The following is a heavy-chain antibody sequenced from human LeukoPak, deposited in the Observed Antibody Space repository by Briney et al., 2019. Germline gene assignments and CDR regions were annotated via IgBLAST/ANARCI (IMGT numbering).Heavy chain of an antibody. D-gene: IGHD1-26*01. Sequence: SQTLSLTCTVSGGSISSGGYYWSWIRQPPGKGLEWIGYIYHSGSTYYNPSHKSRVTISVDRSKNQFSLKLSSVTAADTAVYYCARDGIGGAFDYWGQGTLVTVSS. V-gene: IGHV4-30-2*01. CDR1: GGSISSGGYY. CDR3: ARDGIGGAFDY. J-gene: IGHJ4*02. CDR2: IYHSGST.